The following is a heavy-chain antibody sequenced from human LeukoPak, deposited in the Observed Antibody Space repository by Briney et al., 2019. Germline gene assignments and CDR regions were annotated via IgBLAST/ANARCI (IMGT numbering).Heavy chain of an antibody. CDR2: INHSGST. CDR1: GGSFSGYY. J-gene: IGHJ3*02. V-gene: IGHV4-34*01. CDR3: ASALDAFDI. Sequence: SETLSLTCAVYGGSFSGYYWSWIRQPPGKGLEWIGEINHSGSTNYNPSLKSRVTISVDTSKNQFSLKLSSVTAADTAVYYCASALDAFDIWGQGTMVTVSS.